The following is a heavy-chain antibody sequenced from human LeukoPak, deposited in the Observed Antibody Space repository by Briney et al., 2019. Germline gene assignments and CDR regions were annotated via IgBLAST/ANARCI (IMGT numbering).Heavy chain of an antibody. J-gene: IGHJ4*02. D-gene: IGHD5/OR15-5a*01. CDR2: ITAYNGNT. CDR3: ARGLRGGLRPLGYFDF. Sequence: ASVKVSCKASGYTFTSYGISWVRQAPRQGLEWMGWITAYNGNTNYAQKLQGRVTMTTDTSLSTVYMELRSLRSDDTAVYYCARGLRGGLRPLGYFDFWGQGTLVTVSS. CDR1: GYTFTSYG. V-gene: IGHV1-18*01.